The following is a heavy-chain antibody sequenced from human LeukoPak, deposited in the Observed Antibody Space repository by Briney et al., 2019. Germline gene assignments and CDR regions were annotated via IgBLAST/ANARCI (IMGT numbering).Heavy chain of an antibody. V-gene: IGHV4-39*01. CDR2: IYYSGNT. Sequence: SETLSLTCSVSGGSISSSSYYWAWIRQPPGKGLEVIGSIYYSGNTYYNPSLKSRVTISVDRSKNQFSLKLSSVTAADTAVYYCARAYRSMIYWYFDLWGRGTLVTVSS. CDR1: GGSISSSSYY. D-gene: IGHD3-22*01. J-gene: IGHJ2*01. CDR3: ARAYRSMIYWYFDL.